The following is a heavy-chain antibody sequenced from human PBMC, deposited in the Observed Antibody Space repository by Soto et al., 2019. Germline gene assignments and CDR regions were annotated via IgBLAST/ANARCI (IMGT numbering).Heavy chain of an antibody. CDR1: GFTFDDYA. CDR2: ITWNTGSI. Sequence: EVQLVQSGGGLVQPGRSLSLSCAASGFTFDDYAMHWVRQAPGKGLEWVSGITWNTGSIGYAESLKGRLTIYRDSAKHSLYPQMHSLRPEDTALYYCAKDISGYDIYFYDVHVWGEGTTMTVSS. J-gene: IGHJ6*03. CDR3: AKDISGYDIYFYDVHV. D-gene: IGHD5-12*01. V-gene: IGHV3-9*01.